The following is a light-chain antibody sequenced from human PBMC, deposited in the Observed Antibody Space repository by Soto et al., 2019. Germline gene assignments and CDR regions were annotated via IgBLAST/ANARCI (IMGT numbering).Light chain of an antibody. V-gene: IGKV3-20*01. CDR2: GAS. J-gene: IGKJ3*01. CDR3: QHYGSSPPEFT. CDR1: QRFSATY. Sequence: EFLLSQSPGTWFFSQGEGPPLSGRASQRFSATYLAWYKRRPAQAPRLLIFGASYRAAGIPDRFSGSGSGTDFILTISRLEPEDFAVYYCQHYGSSPPEFTFGPGTKVDSK.